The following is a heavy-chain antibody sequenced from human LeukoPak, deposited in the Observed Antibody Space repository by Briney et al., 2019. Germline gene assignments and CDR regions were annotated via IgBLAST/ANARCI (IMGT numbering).Heavy chain of an antibody. CDR1: GGSISSGDYY. D-gene: IGHD1-7*01. V-gene: IGHV4-30-4*01. Sequence: SETLSLTCTVSGGSISSGDYYWSWISQPPGKGLEWIGYIYYSGSTYYNPSLKSRVTISVDTSKNQFSLKLSSVTAADTAVYYCARAALELHRGAFDIWGQGTMVTVSS. J-gene: IGHJ3*02. CDR3: ARAALELHRGAFDI. CDR2: IYYSGST.